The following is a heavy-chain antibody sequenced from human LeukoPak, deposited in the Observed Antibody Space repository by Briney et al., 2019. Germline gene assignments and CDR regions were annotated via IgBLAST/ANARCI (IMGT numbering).Heavy chain of an antibody. V-gene: IGHV3-74*01. CDR2: VNSDGSST. CDR1: GFTFSSYW. CDR3: AREVEMATINY. Sequence: PGGSLRLSCAASGFTFSSYWMHWVRQAPGKGLVWVSRVNSDGSSTSYADSVKGRFTISRDNAKNTLYLQMNSLRAEDTAVYYCAREVEMATINYWGQGTLVTVSS. D-gene: IGHD5-24*01. J-gene: IGHJ4*02.